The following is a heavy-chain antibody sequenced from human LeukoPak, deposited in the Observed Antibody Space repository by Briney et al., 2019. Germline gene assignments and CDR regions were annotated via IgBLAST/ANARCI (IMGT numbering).Heavy chain of an antibody. D-gene: IGHD3-3*01. Sequence: GGSLRLSCAASGFTSSSYGMHWVRQAPGKGLEWVAVISYDGSNKYYADSVKGRFTISRDNSKNTLYLQMNSLRAEDTAVYYALVGVVIQNWFDPWGQGTLVTVSS. V-gene: IGHV3-30*03. CDR2: ISYDGSNK. CDR1: GFTSSSYG. J-gene: IGHJ5*02. CDR3: LVGVVIQNWFDP.